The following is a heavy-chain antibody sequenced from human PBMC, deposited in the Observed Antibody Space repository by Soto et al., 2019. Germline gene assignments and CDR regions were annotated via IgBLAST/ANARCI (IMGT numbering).Heavy chain of an antibody. D-gene: IGHD1-26*01. CDR3: ARDREGATRTLGAFDI. CDR2: INPNSGGT. CDR1: GYTFTGYY. J-gene: IGHJ3*02. Sequence: GASVKVSCKASGYTFTGYYMHWVRQAPGQGLEWMGWINPNSGGTNYAQKFQGWVTMTRDTSISTAYMELSRLRSDDTAVYYCARDREGATRTLGAFDIWGQGTMVTVSS. V-gene: IGHV1-2*04.